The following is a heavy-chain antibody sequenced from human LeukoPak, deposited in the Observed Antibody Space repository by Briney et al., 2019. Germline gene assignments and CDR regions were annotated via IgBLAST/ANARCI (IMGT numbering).Heavy chain of an antibody. D-gene: IGHD2-21*02. CDR2: INPNSGGT. Sequence: ASVKVSCKASGYTFTSYGISWVRQAPGQGLEWVGWINPNSGGTNYAQKFQGRVTMTRDTSISTAYMELSRLRSDDTAVYYCARDRRVPTAIDYWGQGTLVTVSS. J-gene: IGHJ4*02. V-gene: IGHV1-2*02. CDR1: GYTFTSYG. CDR3: ARDRRVPTAIDY.